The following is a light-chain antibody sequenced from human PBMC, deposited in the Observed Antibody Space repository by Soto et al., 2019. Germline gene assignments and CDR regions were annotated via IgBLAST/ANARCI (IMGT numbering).Light chain of an antibody. CDR3: QHYNSYSEA. CDR1: QTISSW. J-gene: IGKJ1*01. V-gene: IGKV1-5*03. Sequence: DIPMTQSPSTLSGSVGDRVTITCRARQTISSWLAWYQQKPGKAPKLLIYKASTLKSGVPSRFSGRGSGTEFTLTISSLQPDDFAPYYCQHYNSYSEAFGQGTKVELK. CDR2: KAS.